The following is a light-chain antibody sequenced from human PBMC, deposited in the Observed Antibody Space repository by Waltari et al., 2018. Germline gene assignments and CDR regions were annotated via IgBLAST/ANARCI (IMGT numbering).Light chain of an antibody. Sequence: DIQMTQSPSTLSASVGDSVTITCRASETVLTWLAWYQQKPGKAPKLLIYKASSRESGVPSRFSGSASGTEFTLTISSLQPDDSATYYCLQYHSYSKFGQGTKLEIK. CDR3: LQYHSYSK. CDR1: ETVLTW. CDR2: KAS. V-gene: IGKV1-5*03. J-gene: IGKJ2*01.